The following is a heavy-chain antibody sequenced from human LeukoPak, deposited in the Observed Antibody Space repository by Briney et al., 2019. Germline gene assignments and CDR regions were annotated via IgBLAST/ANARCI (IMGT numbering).Heavy chain of an antibody. CDR3: ARVGSGYSYGYYYYYMDV. CDR1: GFTFSTYS. CDR2: ISSSSTYI. Sequence: GGSLRLSCTASGFTFSTYSMSRVRQAPGKGLEWVSSISSSSTYIYYADSVKGRFTISRDNAKNSLYLQMNSLRAEDTAVYYCARVGSGYSYGYYYYYMDVWGKGTTVTISS. J-gene: IGHJ6*03. D-gene: IGHD5-18*01. V-gene: IGHV3-21*01.